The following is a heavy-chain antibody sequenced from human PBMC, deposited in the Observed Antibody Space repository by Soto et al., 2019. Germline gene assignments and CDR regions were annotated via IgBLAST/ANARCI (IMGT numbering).Heavy chain of an antibody. J-gene: IGHJ5*01. D-gene: IGHD5-18*01. CDR3: TRQGDSYGYYLFDA. Sequence: GQSLKISCTGSGYRLPSYWIGWVRQMPGTGLAWMGIIYTGDSDTRYSPSFKAEATISADKPISTAYLQWSSLKASDTAMYYCTRQGDSYGYYLFDAWGRRTRVSVST. CDR1: GYRLPSYW. CDR2: IYTGDSDT. V-gene: IGHV5-51*01.